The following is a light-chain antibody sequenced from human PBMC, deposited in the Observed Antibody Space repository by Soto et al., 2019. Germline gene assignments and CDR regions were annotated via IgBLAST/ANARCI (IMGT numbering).Light chain of an antibody. J-gene: IGKJ4*01. CDR2: DAS. CDR3: QQLERYPST. Sequence: IMLTQSPDTLSLSPGERATLSCRAGQSVSSYLAWYQQKPGQAPRLLIYDASNRATGVPARFSGSGSGTDFTLTISSLQPEDFATYYCQQLERYPSTFGGGTKVDIK. V-gene: IGKV3-11*01. CDR1: QSVSSY.